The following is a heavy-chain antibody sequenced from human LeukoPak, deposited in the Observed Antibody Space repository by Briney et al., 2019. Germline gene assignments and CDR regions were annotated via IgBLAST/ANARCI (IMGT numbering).Heavy chain of an antibody. CDR2: IDPKSGGT. V-gene: IGHV1-2*02. Sequence: ASVKVSCKASGYTFTAHYLHWVRQAPGQGLEWMGWIDPKSGGTKIAQKFQGRVTMTRDTSMSTVYMELYSLRSDDTAVYSCARDPATSYYLDSWGQGILVTVSS. CDR1: GYTFTAHY. J-gene: IGHJ4*02. CDR3: ARDPATSYYLDS.